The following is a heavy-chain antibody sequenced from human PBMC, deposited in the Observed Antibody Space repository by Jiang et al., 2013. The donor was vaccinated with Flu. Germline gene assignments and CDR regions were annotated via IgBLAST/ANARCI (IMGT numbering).Heavy chain of an antibody. J-gene: IGHJ4*02. CDR3: AHRREDGYVWGSFDS. Sequence: SLTTTWSGCGLDPSAPGKAQEWLAVIYWDDDKRYSPSLKNRLTIIKDTSKNQVVLIMTNVGPVDTATYYCAHRREDGYVWGSFDSWGQGTLVTVSS. CDR2: IYWDDDK. CDR1: SLTTTWSG. D-gene: IGHD3-16*01. V-gene: IGHV2-5*02.